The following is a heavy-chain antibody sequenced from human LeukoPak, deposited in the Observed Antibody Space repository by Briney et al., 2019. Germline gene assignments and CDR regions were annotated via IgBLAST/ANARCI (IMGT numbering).Heavy chain of an antibody. J-gene: IGHJ4*02. CDR3: ARNTGYSDY. Sequence: TGGSLRLSCAASGFTVSSNHMTWVRQAPGKGLEWFSVLQSGGNTYYADSVKGRFTISRDNSKNTLYLQMNSLRAEDTAVYYCARNTGYSDYWGQGTLVTVSS. V-gene: IGHV3-53*01. CDR1: GFTVSSNH. D-gene: IGHD6-13*01. CDR2: LQSGGNT.